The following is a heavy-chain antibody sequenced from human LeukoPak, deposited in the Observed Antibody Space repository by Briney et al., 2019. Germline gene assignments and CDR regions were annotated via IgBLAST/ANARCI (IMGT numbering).Heavy chain of an antibody. D-gene: IGHD5-12*01. V-gene: IGHV3-30*18. Sequence: GGSLRLSCAASGFTFSSYSMNWVRQAPGKGLEWVAVISYDGSNKYYADSVKGRFTISRDNSKNTLYLQMNSLRAEDTAVYYCAKFTVATIQYYFDYWGQGTLVTVSS. CDR1: GFTFSSYS. CDR2: ISYDGSNK. J-gene: IGHJ4*02. CDR3: AKFTVATIQYYFDY.